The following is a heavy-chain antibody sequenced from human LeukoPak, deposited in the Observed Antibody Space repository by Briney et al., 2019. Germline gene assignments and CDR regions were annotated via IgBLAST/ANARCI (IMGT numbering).Heavy chain of an antibody. Sequence: LVKPSETLSLTCNVSGGSIRGYYWSWIRQPPGKGLEWIGCIYSSGSTNYNPSLKSRVTMSVDTSKNQFSLKVSSVTAADTAVYYCARVFDSGSQAYLYYMDVWGKGTTVTIFS. D-gene: IGHD3-10*01. CDR2: IYSSGST. J-gene: IGHJ6*03. CDR3: ARVFDSGSQAYLYYMDV. V-gene: IGHV4-59*01. CDR1: GGSIRGYY.